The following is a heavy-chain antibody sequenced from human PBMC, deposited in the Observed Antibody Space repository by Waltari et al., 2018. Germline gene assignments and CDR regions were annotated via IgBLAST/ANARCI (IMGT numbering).Heavy chain of an antibody. CDR1: GYSFSDYY. CDR2: LDPENGAN. V-gene: IGHV1-69-2*01. Sequence: EVQLLQSGAELVKTGTTVKIYGKVSGYSFSDYYIHWVQQAPGKGLQWMGLLDPENGANIEAANLRDTFTWTACTSTNTAYLELNSVSSQDTAVFYCATALGDNISASRAFEIWGQGTMITVAS. D-gene: IGHD1-20*01. CDR3: ATALGDNISASRAFEI. J-gene: IGHJ3*02.